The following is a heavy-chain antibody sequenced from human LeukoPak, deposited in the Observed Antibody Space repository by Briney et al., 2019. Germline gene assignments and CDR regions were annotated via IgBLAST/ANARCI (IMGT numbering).Heavy chain of an antibody. CDR1: GFTFSSYE. CDR3: ASITAEGAYYYYYMDV. V-gene: IGHV3-48*03. CDR2: ISSSGSTI. D-gene: IGHD6-13*01. J-gene: IGHJ6*03. Sequence: GGSLRLSCAASGFTFSSYEMNWVRQAPGKGLEWVSYISSSGSTIYYADSVKGRFTISRDNAKNSLYLQMNSLRAEDTAVYYCASITAEGAYYYYYMDVWGKGTTVTISS.